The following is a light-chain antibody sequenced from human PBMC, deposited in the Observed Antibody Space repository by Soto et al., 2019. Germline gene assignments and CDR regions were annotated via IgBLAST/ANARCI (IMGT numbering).Light chain of an antibody. CDR2: GTS. CDR1: QSVGSN. CDR3: QQYNNWPYT. V-gene: IGKV3-15*01. Sequence: EIVMTQSPAALSVSPGERAALSCRASQSVGSNFAWYQQRPGQAPRVLIYGTSTRATGVPARFSGSGSGTDFTLTISSLQSEDFAVYYCQQYNNWPYTFGQGTRREIK. J-gene: IGKJ2*01.